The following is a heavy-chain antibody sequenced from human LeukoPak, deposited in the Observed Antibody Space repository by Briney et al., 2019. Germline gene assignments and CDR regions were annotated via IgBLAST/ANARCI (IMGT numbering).Heavy chain of an antibody. J-gene: IGHJ4*02. CDR1: GGSISSHY. Sequence: SETLSLTCTVSGGSISSHYWSWIRQPPGKGLEWIGYIYYSGSTNYNPSLKSRDTISVDTSKNQFSLKLSSVTAADTAVYYCARGEAAKPLNFDYWGQGTLVTVSS. CDR2: IYYSGST. CDR3: ARGEAAKPLNFDY. D-gene: IGHD3-16*01. V-gene: IGHV4-59*11.